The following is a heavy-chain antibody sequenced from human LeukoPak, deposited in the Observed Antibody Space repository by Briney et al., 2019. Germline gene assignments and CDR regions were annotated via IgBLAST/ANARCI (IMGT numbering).Heavy chain of an antibody. D-gene: IGHD3-3*02. V-gene: IGHV4-34*01. J-gene: IGHJ4*02. CDR1: GGSFSGYY. CDR2: INHSGST. CDR3: ASSPAVLGDY. Sequence: SETLSLTCAVYGGSFSGYYWSWICQPPGKGLEWIGEINHSGSTNYNPSLKSRVTISVDTSKNQFSLKLSSVTAADTAVYYCASSPAVLGDYWGQGTLVTVSS.